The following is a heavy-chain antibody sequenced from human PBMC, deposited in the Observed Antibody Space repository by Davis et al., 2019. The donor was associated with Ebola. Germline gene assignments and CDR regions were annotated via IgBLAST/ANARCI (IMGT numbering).Heavy chain of an antibody. J-gene: IGHJ3*01. CDR1: GFTFSSYA. V-gene: IGHV3-23*01. CDR3: AKDTSKVWFDV. CDR2: FCLSADT. D-gene: IGHD1-26*01. Sequence: GESLKISCAASGFTFSSYAMTWVRPAPGKGLEWVSTFCLSADTYYEDSVSGWFITSRDNSKNTLHLQMNSLRVEDTAIYCAAKDTSKVWFDVWGQGTMVSVSS.